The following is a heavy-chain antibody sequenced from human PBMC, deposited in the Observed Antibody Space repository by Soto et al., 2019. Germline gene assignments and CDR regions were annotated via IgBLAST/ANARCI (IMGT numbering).Heavy chain of an antibody. CDR1: GFTFSSYG. V-gene: IGHV3-33*01. CDR2: IWYDGSNK. J-gene: IGHJ6*02. D-gene: IGHD6-6*01. CDR3: ASVQLVDYYYYGMDV. Sequence: QVQLVESGGGVVQPGRSLRLSCAASGFTFSSYGMHWVRQAPGKGLEWVAVIWYDGSNKYYADSVKGRFTISRDNSKNTLYLQMNSLRAEDTAVYYCASVQLVDYYYYGMDVWGQGTTVTVSS.